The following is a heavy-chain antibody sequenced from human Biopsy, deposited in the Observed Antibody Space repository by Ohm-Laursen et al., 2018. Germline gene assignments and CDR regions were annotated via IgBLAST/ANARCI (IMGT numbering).Heavy chain of an antibody. V-gene: IGHV4-39*01. CDR1: GDSVTKYY. D-gene: IGHD3-22*01. J-gene: IGHJ5*02. Sequence: TLSLTCAVSGDSVTKYYWGWIRQPPGKGLEWIGSIFYRGSTHYKPSLKSRVNISVDTSKNQFSLKLNSVTAADTAVYYCARDYDTSGYYYVPWGQGTLVTVSS. CDR3: ARDYDTSGYYYVP. CDR2: IFYRGST.